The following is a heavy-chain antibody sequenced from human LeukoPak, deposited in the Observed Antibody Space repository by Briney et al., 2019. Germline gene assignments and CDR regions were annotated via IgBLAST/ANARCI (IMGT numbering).Heavy chain of an antibody. Sequence: ASVKVSCKASGYTFTSYGISWVRHAPGQGLEWMGWISAYNGNTNYAQKLQGRVTMTTDTSTRTAYMELRSLRSDDTAVYYCARELNYYGSGSPTNYCDYWGQGTLVTVSS. CDR1: GYTFTSYG. CDR3: ARELNYYGSGSPTNYCDY. CDR2: ISAYNGNT. V-gene: IGHV1-18*01. J-gene: IGHJ4*02. D-gene: IGHD3-10*01.